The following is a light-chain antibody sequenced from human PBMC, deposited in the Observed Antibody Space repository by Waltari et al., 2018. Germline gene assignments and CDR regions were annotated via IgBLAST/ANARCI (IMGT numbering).Light chain of an antibody. Sequence: EIVLTQSPATLSLSPGDSATLSCRASQSVSSYLAWYQQKPGQAPRLLIYDASNRATGIPARFSGSGSETDFTLTISSLEPEDFAVYYCQQRSTWPLYTFGQGTKLEIK. V-gene: IGKV3-11*01. CDR1: QSVSSY. CDR2: DAS. CDR3: QQRSTWPLYT. J-gene: IGKJ2*01.